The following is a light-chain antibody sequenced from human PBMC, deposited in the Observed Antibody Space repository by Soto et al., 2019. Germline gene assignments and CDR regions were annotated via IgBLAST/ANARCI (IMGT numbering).Light chain of an antibody. CDR1: NSDVGAYNF. Sequence: QSALTQPASVSGSPGPSITISCTGSNSDVGAYNFVSWYQHHPGKAPKLILYEVTTRPSGVSSRFSGSKSGNTASLTISGLQADDEANYYCSSYTSSNTPYVFGTGTKVTVL. J-gene: IGLJ1*01. V-gene: IGLV2-14*01. CDR3: SSYTSSNTPYV. CDR2: EVT.